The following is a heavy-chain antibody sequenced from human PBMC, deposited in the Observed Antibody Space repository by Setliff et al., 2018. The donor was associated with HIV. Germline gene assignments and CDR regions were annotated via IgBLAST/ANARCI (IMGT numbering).Heavy chain of an antibody. J-gene: IGHJ5*02. CDR3: AGVLSSGYYDGP. CDR1: GGSISSSSYY. CDR2: IFNDGRT. D-gene: IGHD3-22*01. Sequence: SETLSLTCTVSGGSISSSSYYWGWIRQPPGKGLEWIGSIFNDGRTYYNPSLKSRVTIPMDTSTNQFSLKLRSVTAADTAVYYCAGVLSSGYYDGPWGQGTLVTV. V-gene: IGHV4-39*07.